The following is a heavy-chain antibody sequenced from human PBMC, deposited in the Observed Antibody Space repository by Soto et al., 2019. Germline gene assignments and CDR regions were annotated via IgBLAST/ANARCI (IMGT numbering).Heavy chain of an antibody. CDR2: INSDGSST. D-gene: IGHD2-15*01. J-gene: IGHJ3*02. CDR1: GFTFSSYW. Sequence: GGSLRLSCAASGFTFSSYWMHWVRQAPGKGLVWVSRINSDGSSTSYADSVKGRFTISRDNAKNTLYLQMNSLRAEDTAVYYCAREEVVSGAFDIGGQGTMVTVAS. CDR3: AREEVVSGAFDI. V-gene: IGHV3-74*01.